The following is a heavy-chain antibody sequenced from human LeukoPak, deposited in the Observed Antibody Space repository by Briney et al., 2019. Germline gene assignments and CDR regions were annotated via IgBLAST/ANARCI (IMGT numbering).Heavy chain of an antibody. Sequence: PSETLSLTCTVSGGSISSRSYYWGWIRQPPGKGLEWIGNIYYSGSSYYNPSLKSRVTISVDTSNNQFSLNLRSVTAADTAVYYCATTTSGGDAFDIWGQGTMVTVSS. V-gene: IGHV4-39*07. CDR3: ATTTSGGDAFDI. CDR2: IYYSGSS. J-gene: IGHJ3*02. CDR1: GGSISSRSYY. D-gene: IGHD1-26*01.